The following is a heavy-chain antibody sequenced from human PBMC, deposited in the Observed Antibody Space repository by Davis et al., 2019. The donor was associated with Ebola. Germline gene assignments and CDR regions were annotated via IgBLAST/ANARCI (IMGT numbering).Heavy chain of an antibody. CDR3: ARGPMPSWYADYYKYGMDV. V-gene: IGHV3-43*02. CDR1: GFTFNTYA. Sequence: GESLKISCAASGFTFNTYAMSWVRQPPGKGLEWVSLISGDGDHTYYADSVKGRFTISRDNSKESLYLQINSLRSEDTALYFCARGPMPSWYADYYKYGMDVWGQGTTVTASS. J-gene: IGHJ6*02. D-gene: IGHD6-13*01. CDR2: ISGDGDHT.